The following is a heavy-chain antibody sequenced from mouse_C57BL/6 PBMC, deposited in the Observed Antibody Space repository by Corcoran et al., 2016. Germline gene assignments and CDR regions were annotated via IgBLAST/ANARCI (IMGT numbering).Heavy chain of an antibody. D-gene: IGHD2-4*01. Sequence: QVQLQQSGAELARPGASVKLSCKASGYTFTSYGISWVKQRTGQGLEWIGEIYPRSGNTYYNEKFKGKATLTADKSSSTAYMELRSLTSEDSAVYFCARSYYYDYDGGYFDYWGQGTTLTVSS. J-gene: IGHJ2*01. CDR2: IYPRSGNT. V-gene: IGHV1-81*01. CDR1: GYTFTSYG. CDR3: ARSYYYDYDGGYFDY.